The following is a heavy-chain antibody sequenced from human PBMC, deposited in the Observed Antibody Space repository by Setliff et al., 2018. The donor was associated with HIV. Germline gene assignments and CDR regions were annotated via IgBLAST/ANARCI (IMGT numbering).Heavy chain of an antibody. J-gene: IGHJ4*02. CDR3: AKSASWDLRGWLH. CDR1: GYTFPDYY. Sequence: ASVKVSCKVSGYTFPDYYMHWVQQAPGKGLEWMGLIDPDHGEAVYAEKFQGRVTITADTSIDTAYMELRSLRSEDTAMYYCAKSASWDLRGWLHWGQGTLVTVSS. V-gene: IGHV1-69-2*01. D-gene: IGHD6-19*01. CDR2: IDPDHGEA.